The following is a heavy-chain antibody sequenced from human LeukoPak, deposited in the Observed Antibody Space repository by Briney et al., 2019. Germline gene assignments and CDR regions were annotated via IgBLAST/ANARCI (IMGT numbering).Heavy chain of an antibody. CDR3: ARGTGGSYGSFFDY. CDR1: GYTFTGHY. Sequence: GASVKVSCKASGYTFTGHYMHWVRQAPGQGLEWMGWINPNSGGTNYAQRFQGRVTMTTDTSTSTAYMELRSLRSDDTAVYYCARGTGGSYGSFFDYWGQGTLVTVSS. J-gene: IGHJ4*02. CDR2: INPNSGGT. D-gene: IGHD5-18*01. V-gene: IGHV1-2*02.